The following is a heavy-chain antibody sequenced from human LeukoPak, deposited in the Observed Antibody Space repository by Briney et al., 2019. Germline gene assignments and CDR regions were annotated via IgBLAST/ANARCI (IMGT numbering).Heavy chain of an antibody. CDR1: GFTFSSYG. V-gene: IGHV3-30*18. D-gene: IGHD5-18*01. CDR3: AKDRGTAMALDY. Sequence: GGSLRLSCAASGFTFSSYGMHWVRQAPGKGLEWVAVILYDGSNKYYADSVKGRFTISRDNSKNTLYLQMNSLRAEDTAVYYCAKDRGTAMALDYWGQGTLVTVSS. J-gene: IGHJ4*02. CDR2: ILYDGSNK.